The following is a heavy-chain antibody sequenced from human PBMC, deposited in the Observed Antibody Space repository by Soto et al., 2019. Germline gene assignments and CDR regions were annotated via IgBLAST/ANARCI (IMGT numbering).Heavy chain of an antibody. Sequence: ASVKVXCKASGFTXIISAVQWVRQARGQRLEWIGWIVVDSGNTNYAQKFQERVTITRDMSTSTSYMKLSSLRSEDTAVYYCAADLARLPDAFDIWGQGTMVTVSS. CDR3: AADLARLPDAFDI. V-gene: IGHV1-58*01. D-gene: IGHD5-12*01. CDR1: GFTXIISA. CDR2: IVVDSGNT. J-gene: IGHJ3*02.